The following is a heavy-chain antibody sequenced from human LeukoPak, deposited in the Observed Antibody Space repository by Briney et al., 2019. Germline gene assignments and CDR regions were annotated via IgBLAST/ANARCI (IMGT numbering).Heavy chain of an antibody. V-gene: IGHV4-59*01. CDR1: GGSISSYY. D-gene: IGHD1-1*01. J-gene: IGHJ6*03. Sequence: SETLSLTCTVSGGSISSYYWSWIRQPPGKGLEWIGYIYYSGSTNYNPSLKSRVTISVDTSKNQFSLKLSSVTAADTAVYYCARTNWDLLYYYHYYMDVWGKGTTVTVSS. CDR2: IYYSGST. CDR3: ARTNWDLLYYYHYYMDV.